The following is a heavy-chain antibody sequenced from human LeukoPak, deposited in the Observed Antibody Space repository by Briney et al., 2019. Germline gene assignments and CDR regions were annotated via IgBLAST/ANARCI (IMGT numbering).Heavy chain of an antibody. CDR2: ISGDGVST. CDR3: ARDPHWDSWDSYASGGPHDAFDI. CDR1: GVTFSSHW. J-gene: IGHJ3*02. Sequence: GGSLRLSCAASGVTFSSHWMHWVRQASGEGLVWVARISGDGVSTSHADSVWGRFTISRDNAKNTLYLQMNNLKTADTAVYYCARDPHWDSWDSYASGGPHDAFDIWGRGTMVTVSS. V-gene: IGHV3-74*01. D-gene: IGHD3-10*01.